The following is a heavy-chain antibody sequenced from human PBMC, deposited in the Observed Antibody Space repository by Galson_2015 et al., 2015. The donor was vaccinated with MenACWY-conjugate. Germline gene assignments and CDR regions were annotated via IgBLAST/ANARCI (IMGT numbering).Heavy chain of an antibody. V-gene: IGHV3-23*01. CDR1: GFTFRSYA. Sequence: LRLSCAASGFTFRSYAMSWVRQAPGKGLEWVSGISGGGDSTYYADSVKGRFTISRDNSKNTLYLQMNSLRAEDTAVYYCAKDKNFGDYGDFDYWGQGTLVTVSS. J-gene: IGHJ4*02. CDR3: AKDKNFGDYGDFDY. CDR2: ISGGGDST. D-gene: IGHD4-17*01.